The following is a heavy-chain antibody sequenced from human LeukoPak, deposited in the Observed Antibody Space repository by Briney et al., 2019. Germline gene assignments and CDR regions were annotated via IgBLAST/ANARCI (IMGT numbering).Heavy chain of an antibody. CDR3: ARVGRSGSYYRYFDY. CDR1: GYTFTGYY. Sequence: ASVKGSCKASGYTFTGYYMHWVRQAPGQGLEWMGWINPNSGGTNYAQKFQGWVTMTRDTSISTAYMELSRLRSDDTAVYYCARVGRSGSYYRYFDYWGQGTLVTVSS. D-gene: IGHD3-10*01. J-gene: IGHJ4*02. CDR2: INPNSGGT. V-gene: IGHV1-2*04.